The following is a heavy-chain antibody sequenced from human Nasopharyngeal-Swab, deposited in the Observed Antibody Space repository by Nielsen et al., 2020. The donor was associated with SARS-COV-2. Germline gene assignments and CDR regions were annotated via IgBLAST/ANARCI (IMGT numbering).Heavy chain of an antibody. Sequence: WIRQPPGKGLEWVSYISSSSSTIYYADSVKGRFTTSRDNAKNSLYLQMNSLRAEDTAVYYCARVNLYYYDSSGYYSEAFDIWGQGTMVTVSS. CDR3: ARVNLYYYDSSGYYSEAFDI. D-gene: IGHD3-22*01. CDR2: ISSSSSTI. V-gene: IGHV3-48*04. J-gene: IGHJ3*02.